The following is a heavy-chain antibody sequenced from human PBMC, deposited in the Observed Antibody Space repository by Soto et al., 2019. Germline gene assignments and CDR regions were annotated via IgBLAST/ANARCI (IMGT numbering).Heavy chain of an antibody. Sequence: QVQLQESGPGLVKPSQTLSLTCTVSGDSISRGGYYYNWIRHLPGKVLEWIGYIYHTGSTNYNPCLESRVTISVDTSKNQWSVELRSVTAANTAVYYWVRDGAGGYGLGWFDPWGQGTLVTVSS. D-gene: IGHD2-15*01. CDR2: IYHTGST. CDR3: VRDGAGGYGLGWFDP. V-gene: IGHV4-31*03. J-gene: IGHJ5*01. CDR1: GDSISRGGYY.